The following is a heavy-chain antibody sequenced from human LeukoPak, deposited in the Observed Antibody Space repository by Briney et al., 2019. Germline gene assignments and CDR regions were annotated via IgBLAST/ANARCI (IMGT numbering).Heavy chain of an antibody. V-gene: IGHV1-69*04. CDR1: GGTFSIYA. J-gene: IGHJ3*02. D-gene: IGHD6-13*01. CDR2: IIPILGIA. CDR3: ARYLLYSSSSIDAFDI. Sequence: ASVKVSFKASGGTFSIYAISWVRQAPGQGLEWMGRIIPILGIANYAQKFQGRVTITADKSTSTAYMELSSLRSEDTAVYYCARYLLYSSSSIDAFDIWGQGTMVTVSS.